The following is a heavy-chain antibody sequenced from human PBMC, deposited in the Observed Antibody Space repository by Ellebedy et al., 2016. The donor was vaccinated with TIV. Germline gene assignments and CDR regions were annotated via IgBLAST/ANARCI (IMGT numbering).Heavy chain of an antibody. CDR3: ASSTVGAKNY. Sequence: GGSLRLXXAASGFTFSSYWMSWVRQAPGKGLEWVANIKQDGSEKYYVDSVKGRFTISRDNAKKSMDLQMNSLRAEDTAVYYCASSTVGAKNYWGQGTRVTVSS. V-gene: IGHV3-7*03. D-gene: IGHD1-26*01. CDR1: GFTFSSYW. J-gene: IGHJ4*02. CDR2: IKQDGSEK.